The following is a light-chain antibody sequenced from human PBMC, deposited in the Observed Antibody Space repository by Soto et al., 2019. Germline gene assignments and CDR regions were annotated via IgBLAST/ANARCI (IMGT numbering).Light chain of an antibody. J-gene: IGLJ2*01. CDR3: SSYAGSNTAVV. CDR2: EVT. CDR1: SSDVGGY. V-gene: IGLV2-8*01. Sequence: QSALTQPPSASGSPGQSVTISCTGTSSDVGGYVSWYQQHPGKAPKLMIYEVTKRPSGVPDRFSGSKSGNTASLTVSGLQADEEADYYCSSYAGSNTAVVFGGGTKLTVL.